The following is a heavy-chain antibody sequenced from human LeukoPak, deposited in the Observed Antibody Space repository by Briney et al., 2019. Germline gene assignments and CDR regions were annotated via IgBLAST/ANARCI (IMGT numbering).Heavy chain of an antibody. CDR1: GFTFSSYS. J-gene: IGHJ4*02. V-gene: IGHV3-21*01. CDR3: ARDDDSSGYYNY. D-gene: IGHD3-22*01. Sequence: GGSLRLSCAASGFTFSSYSMNWVRQAPGKGLEWDSSISSSSSYIYYADSVKGRFTISRDNAKNSPYLQMNSLRAEDTAVYYCARDDDSSGYYNYWGQGTLVTVSS. CDR2: ISSSSSYI.